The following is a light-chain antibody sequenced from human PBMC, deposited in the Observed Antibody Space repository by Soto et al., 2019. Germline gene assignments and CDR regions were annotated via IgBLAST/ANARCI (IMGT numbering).Light chain of an antibody. Sequence: QSALTQPASVSASPGQSITISCTGTSSDIGGHDYVSWYQHHPGKAPQLLIYDVRDRPSGVSSRFSGSKSGDTASLTISGLQAEDEADYYCCSYTSRSTYVFGAGTKVTVL. CDR3: CSYTSRSTYV. J-gene: IGLJ1*01. V-gene: IGLV2-14*03. CDR1: SSDIGGHDY. CDR2: DVR.